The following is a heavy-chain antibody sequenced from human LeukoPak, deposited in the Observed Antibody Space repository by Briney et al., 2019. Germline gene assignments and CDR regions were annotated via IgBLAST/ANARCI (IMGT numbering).Heavy chain of an antibody. Sequence: GGSLRLSCAASGFTFSSYAMSWVRQAPGKGLEWVSAISGSGGSTYYADSVKGRFTISRDNSKNTLYLQMNSLRAEDTAVYYYAKPFWERWLQLRIAFDIWGQGTMVTVSS. CDR3: AKPFWERWLQLRIAFDI. V-gene: IGHV3-23*01. CDR1: GFTFSSYA. CDR2: ISGSGGST. J-gene: IGHJ3*02. D-gene: IGHD5-24*01.